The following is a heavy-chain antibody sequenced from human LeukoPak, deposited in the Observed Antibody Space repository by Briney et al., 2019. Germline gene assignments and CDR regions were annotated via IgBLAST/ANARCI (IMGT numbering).Heavy chain of an antibody. CDR2: ISSSSSYI. CDR1: GFTFSSYS. V-gene: IGHV3-21*01. Sequence: GGSLRLSCAASGFTFSSYSMNWVRQAPGKGLEWVSSISSSSSYIYYADSVKGRFTISRDDAKNSLYLQMNSLRAEDTAVYYCARGPPDYDSSGYYVFTAFDIWGQGTMVTVSS. J-gene: IGHJ3*02. D-gene: IGHD3-22*01. CDR3: ARGPPDYDSSGYYVFTAFDI.